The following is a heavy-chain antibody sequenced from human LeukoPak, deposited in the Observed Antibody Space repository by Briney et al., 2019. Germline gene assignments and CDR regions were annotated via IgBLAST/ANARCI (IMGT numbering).Heavy chain of an antibody. CDR1: GFTFSSYA. J-gene: IGHJ6*03. Sequence: GGSLRLSCAASGFTFSSYAMSWVRQAPGKGLEWVSAISGSGGSTYYADSVKGRFTISRDNSKNTLYLQMNSLRAEDTAVYYCAKVHYGGNPDYYYYMDVWGKGTTVTVSS. CDR2: ISGSGGST. V-gene: IGHV3-23*01. CDR3: AKVHYGGNPDYYYYMDV. D-gene: IGHD4-23*01.